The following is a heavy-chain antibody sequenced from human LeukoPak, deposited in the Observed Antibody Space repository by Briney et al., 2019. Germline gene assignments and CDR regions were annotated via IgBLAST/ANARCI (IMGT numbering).Heavy chain of an antibody. CDR3: ARAGHSITMVRGVIMGAFDI. D-gene: IGHD3-10*01. V-gene: IGHV1-2*02. J-gene: IGHJ3*02. CDR2: INPDSGGT. CDR1: GYTFTGYY. Sequence: ASVKVSCKASGYTFTGYYMHWVRQAPGHGLEWMGWINPDSGGTNYAQKFQGRVTMTRDTSINTAYMELSRLRSDDTAVYYCARAGHSITMVRGVIMGAFDIWGQGTMVTVSS.